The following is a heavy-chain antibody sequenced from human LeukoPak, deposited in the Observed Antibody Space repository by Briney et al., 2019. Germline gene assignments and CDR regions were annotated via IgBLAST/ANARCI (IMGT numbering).Heavy chain of an antibody. J-gene: IGHJ4*02. CDR2: INPSGGST. CDR1: GYTFTSYY. CDR3: ASPGRYCSGGTCNSAY. Sequence: ASVKVSCKASGYTFTSYYIHWVRQAPGQGLEWMGIINPSGGSTSYAQKFQGRVTMTRNTSISTAYMELSSLRSEDTAVYYCASPGRYCSGGTCNSAYWGQGTLVTVSS. D-gene: IGHD2-15*01. V-gene: IGHV1-46*01.